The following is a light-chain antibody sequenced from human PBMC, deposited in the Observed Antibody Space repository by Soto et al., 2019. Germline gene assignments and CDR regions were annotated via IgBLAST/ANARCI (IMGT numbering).Light chain of an antibody. CDR2: KAS. J-gene: IGKJ1*01. CDR1: QSISSW. V-gene: IGKV1-5*03. CDR3: QHYITSPT. Sequence: DIQMTQSPSTLSASVGDRVTITCRASQSISSWLAWYQQKPGKAPNLLIYKASSLESGVPSRFSGSGSGTEFTLTISSLQPDDFATYYCQHYITSPTFGQGTKVDIK.